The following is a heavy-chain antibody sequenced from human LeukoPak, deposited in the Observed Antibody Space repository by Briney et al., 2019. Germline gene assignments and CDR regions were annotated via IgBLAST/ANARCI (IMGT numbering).Heavy chain of an antibody. Sequence: GGSLRLSCAASGFTFSSYAMSWVRQARGKGLEWVSAIGGSGGSTYYADSVKGRFTISRDNAKNSLYLQMNSLRAEDTAVYYCASSFCSGGSCYSYSWFDPWGQGTLVTVSS. J-gene: IGHJ5*02. V-gene: IGHV3-23*01. D-gene: IGHD2-15*01. CDR3: ASSFCSGGSCYSYSWFDP. CDR2: IGGSGGST. CDR1: GFTFSSYA.